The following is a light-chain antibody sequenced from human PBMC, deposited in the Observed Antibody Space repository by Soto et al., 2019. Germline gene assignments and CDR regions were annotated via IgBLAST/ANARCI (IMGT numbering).Light chain of an antibody. Sequence: EIVLTQSPGTLSLSPGERATLSCRASQSVSSSYLAWYQQKPGQAPRLLIYGASSRATGVPDRFSGSGSGTDFTLTISRLEPEDFAVCYCQQYGSSPLYPFGQGTKLEIK. J-gene: IGKJ2*01. V-gene: IGKV3-20*01. CDR3: QQYGSSPLYP. CDR2: GAS. CDR1: QSVSSSY.